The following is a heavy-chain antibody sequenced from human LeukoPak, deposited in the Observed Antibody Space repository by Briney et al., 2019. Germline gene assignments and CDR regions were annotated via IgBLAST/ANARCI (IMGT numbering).Heavy chain of an antibody. Sequence: SETLSLTCAVSGASISSGGYSWSWIRQPPGKGLECVGYIYYSGGSGTTYYNPSLKSRLTISVDTSKNQFSLNLSSVTAADTAVYYCASDSGSYFYWGQGTLVTVSS. V-gene: IGHV4-30-4*07. CDR1: GASISSGGYS. CDR3: ASDSGSYFY. J-gene: IGHJ4*02. D-gene: IGHD1-26*01. CDR2: IYYSGGSGTT.